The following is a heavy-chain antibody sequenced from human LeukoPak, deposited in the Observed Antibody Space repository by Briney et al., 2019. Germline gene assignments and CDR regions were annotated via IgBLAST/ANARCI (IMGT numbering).Heavy chain of an antibody. CDR1: GYTLTELS. Sequence: SVKVSCKVSGYTLTELSMHWVRQAPGQGLEWMGGIIPIFGTANYAQKFQGRVTITADESTSTAYMELSSLRSEDTAVYYCARPSYDFWSGYYSDYYYGMDVWGQGTTVTVSS. V-gene: IGHV1-69*13. J-gene: IGHJ6*02. CDR2: IIPIFGTA. D-gene: IGHD3-3*01. CDR3: ARPSYDFWSGYYSDYYYGMDV.